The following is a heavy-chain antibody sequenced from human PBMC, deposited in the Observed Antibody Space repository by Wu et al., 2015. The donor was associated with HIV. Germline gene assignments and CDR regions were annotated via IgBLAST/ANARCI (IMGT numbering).Heavy chain of an antibody. CDR2: IIPIFGTA. Sequence: QVQLVQSGAEVKKPGSSVKVSCKASGGTFSSYAISWVRQAPGQGLEWMGRIIPIFGTANYAQKFQGRVTITADESTSTAYMELSSLRSEDTAVYYCARTNYDSSGYYYGEYFQHWGQGHPGHRLL. D-gene: IGHD3-22*01. V-gene: IGHV1-69*13. J-gene: IGHJ1*01. CDR3: ARTNYDSSGYYYGEYFQH. CDR1: GGTFSSYA.